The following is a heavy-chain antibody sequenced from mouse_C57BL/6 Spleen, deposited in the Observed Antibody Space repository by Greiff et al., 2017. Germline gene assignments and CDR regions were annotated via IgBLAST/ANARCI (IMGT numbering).Heavy chain of an antibody. J-gene: IGHJ4*01. CDR1: GYTFTSYT. Sequence: VQLQQSGAELARPGASVKMSCKASGYTFTSYTMHWVKQRPGQGLEWIGYINPSSGYTKYNQKFKDKATLTADKSSSTAYMQLSSLTSEDSAVYYCARRDGSIYYYAMDYWGQGTSVTVSS. CDR2: INPSSGYT. V-gene: IGHV1-4*01. D-gene: IGHD1-1*01. CDR3: ARRDGSIYYYAMDY.